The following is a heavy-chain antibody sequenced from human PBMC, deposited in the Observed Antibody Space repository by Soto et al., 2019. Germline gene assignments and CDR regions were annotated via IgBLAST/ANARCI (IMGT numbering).Heavy chain of an antibody. CDR2: ISSSSGNI. CDR1: GFTFSYYG. J-gene: IGHJ2*01. Sequence: EVQLVESGGGLVKPGESLRLSCAASGFTFSYYGMNWVRQAPGKGLEWVSSISSSSGNIYYADSVKGRFTISRDNAKSSLYLQMNSLRDEDTAEYYCARAKCGGDCYWWYFDLWGRGTLVTVSS. D-gene: IGHD2-21*01. CDR3: ARAKCGGDCYWWYFDL. V-gene: IGHV3-21*01.